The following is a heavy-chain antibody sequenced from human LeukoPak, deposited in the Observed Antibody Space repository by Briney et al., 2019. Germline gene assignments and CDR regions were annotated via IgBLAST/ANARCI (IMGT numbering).Heavy chain of an antibody. Sequence: PGGSLRLSCAASGFSFDDYAMHWVRQAPGKGLEWVSEISWNSNNIGYADSVKGRFTISRDNAKNSLYLQMNSLRTEDTALYYCARARQYLVPSGFDCWGQGTLVTVSS. CDR1: GFSFDDYA. V-gene: IGHV3-9*01. CDR2: ISWNSNNI. CDR3: ARARQYLVPSGFDC. J-gene: IGHJ4*02. D-gene: IGHD6-13*01.